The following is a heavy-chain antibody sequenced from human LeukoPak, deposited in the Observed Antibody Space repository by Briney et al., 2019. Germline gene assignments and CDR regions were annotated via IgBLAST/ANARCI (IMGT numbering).Heavy chain of an antibody. CDR1: GFTFSSYA. V-gene: IGHV3-23*01. CDR3: AKDGIRGYSYGFAYFNY. D-gene: IGHD5-18*01. J-gene: IGHJ4*02. CDR2: ISGSGGST. Sequence: GGSLRLSCAASGFTFSSYAMSWVRQAPGKGLEWVSTISGSGGSTYYADSVKGRFTISRDNSKNTLYLQMNSLRAEDTAVYYCAKDGIRGYSYGFAYFNYWGQGTLVTVSS.